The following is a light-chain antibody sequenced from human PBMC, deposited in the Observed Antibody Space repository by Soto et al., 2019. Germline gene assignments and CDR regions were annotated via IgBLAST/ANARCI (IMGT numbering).Light chain of an antibody. Sequence: EIEMTQSPATLSVSPGERATLCCMARQSVSSNLAWYQQKPGQAPRLLIYGASTRATGIPARFSGSGSGTEFTLTISSLQSEDFAVYYCQQYNNWPWSFGQGTKVDIK. CDR3: QQYNNWPWS. V-gene: IGKV3-15*01. CDR1: QSVSSN. CDR2: GAS. J-gene: IGKJ1*01.